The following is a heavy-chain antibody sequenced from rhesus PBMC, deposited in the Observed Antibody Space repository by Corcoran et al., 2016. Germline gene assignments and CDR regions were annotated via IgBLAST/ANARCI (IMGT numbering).Heavy chain of an antibody. Sequence: QVKLQQWGEGLVKPSETLSLTCAVYGGSISGYYYWSWIRQAPGKGLEWIGNIDGKMANTKYNPSLKNRVTMSKDTSKNQFSRKLSAVTAADTAVYYCARELAQSWNDAAGGYDYWGQGVLVTV. D-gene: IGHD1-14*01. CDR3: ARELAQSWNDAAGGYDY. CDR1: GGSISGYYY. J-gene: IGHJ4*01. V-gene: IGHV4-73*01. CDR2: IDGKMANT.